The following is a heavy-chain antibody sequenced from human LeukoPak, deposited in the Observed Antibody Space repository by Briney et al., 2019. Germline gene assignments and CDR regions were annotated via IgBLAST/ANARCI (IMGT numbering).Heavy chain of an antibody. CDR1: GYSISSGYY. CDR2: IYYSGST. V-gene: IGHV4-61*01. D-gene: IGHD2-15*01. Sequence: ASETLSLTCTVSGYSISSGYYWSWIRQPPGKGLEWIGYIYYSGSTNYNPSLKSRVTISVDTSKNQFSLKLSSVTAADTAVYYCASLTRGCSGGSCYPYFDYWGQGTLVTVSS. CDR3: ASLTRGCSGGSCYPYFDY. J-gene: IGHJ4*02.